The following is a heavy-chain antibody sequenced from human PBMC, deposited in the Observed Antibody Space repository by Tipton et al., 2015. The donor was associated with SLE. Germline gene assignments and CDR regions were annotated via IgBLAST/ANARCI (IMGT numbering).Heavy chain of an antibody. CDR1: GFTFSSYA. D-gene: IGHD4-17*01. J-gene: IGHJ4*02. CDR2: ISYDGSNK. CDR3: AREVLVTTGGSDY. Sequence: SLRLSCAASGFTFSSYAMHWVRQAPGKGLEWVAVISYDGSNKYYADSVKGRFTISRDNSKNTLYLQMNSLRAEDTAVYYCAREVLVTTGGSDYWGQGTLVTVSS. V-gene: IGHV3-30*04.